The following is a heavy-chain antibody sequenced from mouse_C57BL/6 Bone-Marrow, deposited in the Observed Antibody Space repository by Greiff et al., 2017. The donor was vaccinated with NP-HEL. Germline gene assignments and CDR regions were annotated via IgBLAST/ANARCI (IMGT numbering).Heavy chain of an antibody. D-gene: IGHD2-4*01. CDR3: ARDKVYNDYDGWFDY. CDR1: GYTFTSYW. V-gene: IGHV1-61*01. CDR2: IYPSDSET. Sequence: VQLQQPGAELVRPGSSVKLSCKASGYTFTSYWMDWVKQRPGQGLEWIGNIYPSDSETHYNQKFKDKATLTVDKSSSTAYMQLSSLTSEDSAVYYCARDKVYNDYDGWFDYWGQGTTLTVSS. J-gene: IGHJ2*01.